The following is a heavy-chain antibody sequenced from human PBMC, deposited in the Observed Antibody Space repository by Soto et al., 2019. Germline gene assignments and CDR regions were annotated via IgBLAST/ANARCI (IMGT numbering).Heavy chain of an antibody. J-gene: IGHJ6*02. V-gene: IGHV1-69*06. Sequence: GASVKVSCKASGGTFSSYAISWVRQAPGQGLEWMGGIIPIFGTANYAQKFQGRVTITADKSTSTAYMELSSLRSEDTAVYYCARASGMATIPATAYYYYGMDVWGQGTTVTVSS. CDR1: GGTFSSYA. CDR2: IIPIFGTA. CDR3: ARASGMATIPATAYYYYGMDV. D-gene: IGHD3-10*01.